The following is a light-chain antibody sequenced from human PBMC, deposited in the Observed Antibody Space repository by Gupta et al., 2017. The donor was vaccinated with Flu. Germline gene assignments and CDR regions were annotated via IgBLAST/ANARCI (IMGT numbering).Light chain of an antibody. CDR2: TTS. Sequence: PSTLYASVGDRVTITCRASQYFTTRLAWYQQKPGEAPKFLIYTTSSLESGVPSRFSGSGSGTEFTLTINSLQPDDFATYYCQQYHIYPWTFGQGTKVEIK. V-gene: IGKV1-5*03. CDR3: QQYHIYPWT. CDR1: QYFTTR. J-gene: IGKJ1*01.